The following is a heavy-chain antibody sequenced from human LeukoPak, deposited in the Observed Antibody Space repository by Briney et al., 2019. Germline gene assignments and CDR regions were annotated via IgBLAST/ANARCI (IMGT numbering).Heavy chain of an antibody. CDR1: GFTFSHFG. Sequence: GGSLRLSCAASGFTFSHFGMHWVRQTPGKGLEWVAFIRFDGTSEFYADSVKARFTISRDNSQNTVSLQLNNLRIEDTALYYCAKTSLSDPSGHYYYMDVWGKGTTVTVSS. CDR2: IRFDGTSE. J-gene: IGHJ6*03. V-gene: IGHV3-30*02. D-gene: IGHD3-3*01. CDR3: AKTSLSDPSGHYYYMDV.